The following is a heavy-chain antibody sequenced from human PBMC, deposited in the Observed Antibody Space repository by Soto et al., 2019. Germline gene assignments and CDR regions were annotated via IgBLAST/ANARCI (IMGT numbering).Heavy chain of an antibody. J-gene: IGHJ6*02. CDR3: VRAPGPRYYAMDA. V-gene: IGHV3-48*03. D-gene: IGHD1-20*01. Sequence: GGSLRLSCEVSGFIFSEYEFNWVRQAPGRGLEWVSYIGKNGRDIYDADSVKGRFTISRDDDKSTLYLEMNSLRAEDTAVYYCVRAPGPRYYAMDAWGQGTMFTVSS. CDR2: IGKNGRDI. CDR1: GFIFSEYE.